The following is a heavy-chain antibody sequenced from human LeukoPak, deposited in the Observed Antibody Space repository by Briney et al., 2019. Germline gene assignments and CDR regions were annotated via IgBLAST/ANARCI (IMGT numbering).Heavy chain of an antibody. CDR1: GFTFSSYG. D-gene: IGHD6-13*01. CDR2: ISYDGSNK. CDR3: AKDTAAADPYYFDY. J-gene: IGHJ4*02. Sequence: PGGSLRLSCAASGFTFSSYGMHRVRQAPGKGLEWVAVISYDGSNKYYADSVKGRFTISRDNSKNTLYLQMNSLRAEDTAVYYCAKDTAAADPYYFDYWGQGTLVTVSS. V-gene: IGHV3-30*18.